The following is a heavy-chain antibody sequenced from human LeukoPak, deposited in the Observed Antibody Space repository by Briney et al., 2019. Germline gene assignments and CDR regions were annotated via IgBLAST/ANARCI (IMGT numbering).Heavy chain of an antibody. CDR1: GASMTTYY. V-gene: IGHV4-4*07. Sequence: SETLSLTCSVSGASMTTYYWSWIRQPAGKGLEYIGRIFASGSASYNIALKSRVTMSIDTSQHQFSLRLKSVTAADTALYYCPRGVRETAINPFYYFDLWGQGSLVTVSS. D-gene: IGHD2-21*02. CDR3: PRGVRETAINPFYYFDL. J-gene: IGHJ4*02. CDR2: IFASGSA.